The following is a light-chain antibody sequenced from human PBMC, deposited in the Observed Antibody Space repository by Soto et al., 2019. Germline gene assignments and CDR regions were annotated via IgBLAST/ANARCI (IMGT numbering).Light chain of an antibody. J-gene: IGKJ1*01. V-gene: IGKV1-33*01. CDR2: AAS. CDR1: QDISNY. CDR3: RQYDTRPRT. Sequence: DIQTTQSASALSASVGVRGTITCKASQDISNYLNWYQQKTGKAPKLLIYAASNLETAVPSRLSGSGSGSDFTFTISSLQPEDIATYYCRQYDTRPRTFGQGTKVDI.